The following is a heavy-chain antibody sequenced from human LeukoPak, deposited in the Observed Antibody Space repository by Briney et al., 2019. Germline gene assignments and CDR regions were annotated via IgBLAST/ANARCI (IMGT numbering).Heavy chain of an antibody. CDR3: ASNKLGVFYFDS. CDR1: GGSIGSYY. CDR2: MYYSGST. Sequence: SETLSLTCTVPGGSIGSYYWSSIRQPPGKGLEWIGYMYYSGSTNHNPSLKSRVTISVDTSKNQFSLKLSSVTAADTAVYYCASNKLGVFYFDSWGQGSLVTVSS. J-gene: IGHJ4*02. V-gene: IGHV4-59*01. D-gene: IGHD7-27*01.